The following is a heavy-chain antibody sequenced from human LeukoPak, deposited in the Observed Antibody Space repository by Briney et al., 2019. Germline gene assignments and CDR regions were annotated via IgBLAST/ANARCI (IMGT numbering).Heavy chain of an antibody. Sequence: SETLSLTCTVSGGSISSYYWTWVRQPAGKGLEWIGRMYVSGTTNYNPSLKSRVTMSADTSKNQFSLKLTSVTAADTAVYYCASENYYDSSGYSEGLDVWGQGTTVTVSS. V-gene: IGHV4-4*07. J-gene: IGHJ6*02. CDR2: MYVSGTT. D-gene: IGHD3-22*01. CDR3: ASENYYDSSGYSEGLDV. CDR1: GGSISSYY.